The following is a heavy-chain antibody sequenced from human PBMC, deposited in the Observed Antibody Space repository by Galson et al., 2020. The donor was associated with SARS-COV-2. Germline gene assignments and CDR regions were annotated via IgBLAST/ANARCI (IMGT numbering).Heavy chain of an antibody. D-gene: IGHD6-19*01. Sequence: SVKVSCKASGGTFSSYAISWVRQAPGQGLEWMGGIIPIFGTANYAQKFQGRVTITADESTSTAYMELSSLRSEDTAVYYCAMEAIAVVGPDYYYYGMDVWGQGTAVTVSS. CDR3: AMEAIAVVGPDYYYYGMDV. V-gene: IGHV1-69*13. CDR2: IIPIFGTA. J-gene: IGHJ6*02. CDR1: GGTFSSYA.